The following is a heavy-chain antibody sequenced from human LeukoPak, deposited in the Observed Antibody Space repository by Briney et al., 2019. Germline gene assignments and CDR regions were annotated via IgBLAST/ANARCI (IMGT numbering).Heavy chain of an antibody. V-gene: IGHV3-23*01. J-gene: IGHJ4*02. D-gene: IGHD3-10*02. CDR3: AKGYYYVEPYYFDY. CDR1: GFTFSSYE. Sequence: PGGSLRLSCAASGFTFSSYEMNWVRQAPGKGLEWVSAISGSGASTYYADSVKGRFTISRDNSKNTLYLQMNSLRAEDTAVYYCAKGYYYVEPYYFDYWGLGTLVTVSS. CDR2: ISGSGAST.